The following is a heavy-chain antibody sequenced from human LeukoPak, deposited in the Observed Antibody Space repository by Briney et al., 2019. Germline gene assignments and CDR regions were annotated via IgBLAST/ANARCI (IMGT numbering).Heavy chain of an antibody. CDR2: ISSSGSTI. Sequence: GGSLRLSCAASGFTFSSYEINWVRQAPGKGLEWVSYISSSGSTIYYADSVKSRFTISRDNAKNSLYLQMNSLRAEDTAVYYCARDQRNYDSSGNYYYYGMDVWGQGTTVTVSS. J-gene: IGHJ6*02. V-gene: IGHV3-48*03. CDR1: GFTFSSYE. CDR3: ARDQRNYDSSGNYYYYGMDV. D-gene: IGHD3-22*01.